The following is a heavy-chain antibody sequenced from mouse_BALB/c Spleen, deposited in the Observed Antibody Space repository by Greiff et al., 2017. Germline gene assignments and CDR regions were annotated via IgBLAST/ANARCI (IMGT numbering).Heavy chain of an antibody. D-gene: IGHD1-1*01. CDR1: GFTFSSFG. CDR2: ISSGSSTI. V-gene: IGHV5-17*02. CDR3: ARSRYYGRGYAMDY. Sequence: EVHLVESGGGLVQPGGSRKLSCAASGFTFSSFGMHWVRQAPEKGLEWVAYISSGSSTIYYADTVKGRFTISRDNPKNTLFLQLTSLRSEDTAMYYCARSRYYGRGYAMDYWGQGTSVTVSS. J-gene: IGHJ4*01.